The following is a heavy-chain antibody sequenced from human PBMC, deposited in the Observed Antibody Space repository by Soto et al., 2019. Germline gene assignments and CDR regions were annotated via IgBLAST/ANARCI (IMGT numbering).Heavy chain of an antibody. CDR1: GYSFNSYD. D-gene: IGHD1-26*01. V-gene: IGHV1-8*01. CDR3: ARADGTSPDAGAI. CDR2: INPNSGNT. Sequence: AAVKVSCPSSGYSFNSYDIHWLRQATGQGLEWMGWINPNSGNTGYAQKFHGRVAMTRNTSISTDYMELSSLRSEDTAIYYCARADGTSPDAGAIWGRGTMVSV. J-gene: IGHJ3*02.